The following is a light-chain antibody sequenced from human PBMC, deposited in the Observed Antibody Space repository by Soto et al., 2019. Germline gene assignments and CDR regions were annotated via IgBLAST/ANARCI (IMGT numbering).Light chain of an antibody. CDR2: DAS. Sequence: EIVMTQSPATLSLSPGERATLSCRASRSVGNNYLAWYQQRPGQAPNLLIYDASSRATGIPDRFSGSGSGTEFTLTISSLQPEDIATYYCQQYDNLPLLFGPGTKVDIK. J-gene: IGKJ3*01. V-gene: IGKV3D-15*01. CDR1: RSVGNN. CDR3: QQYDNLPLL.